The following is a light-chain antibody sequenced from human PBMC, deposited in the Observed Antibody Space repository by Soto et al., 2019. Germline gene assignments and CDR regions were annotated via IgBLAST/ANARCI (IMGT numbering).Light chain of an antibody. V-gene: IGLV1-44*01. Sequence: QSVLTQPPSASGTPGQRVIISCSGSGSSIGTNTVNWYRQLPGTAPKLLIYGNNQRPSGVPDRFSGSKSGTSASLAIRGLQSEDEADYYCAAWDGSLNNVLFGGGTKLTVL. J-gene: IGLJ2*01. CDR2: GNN. CDR1: GSSIGTNT. CDR3: AAWDGSLNNVL.